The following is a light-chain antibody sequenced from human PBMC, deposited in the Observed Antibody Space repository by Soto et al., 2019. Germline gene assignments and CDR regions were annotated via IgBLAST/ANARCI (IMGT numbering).Light chain of an antibody. CDR3: HKYGSSPRT. Sequence: EMVLTQSPGTLSLSPGERATLSCRASQSVSSCYLAWYQQNPCQAPRLLIYGASSRATSIPHRCSSSGSGTHFTINISILEPEHVALYYNHKYGSSPRTFGQGTNVEIK. CDR2: GAS. V-gene: IGKV3-20*01. CDR1: QSVSSCY. J-gene: IGKJ1*01.